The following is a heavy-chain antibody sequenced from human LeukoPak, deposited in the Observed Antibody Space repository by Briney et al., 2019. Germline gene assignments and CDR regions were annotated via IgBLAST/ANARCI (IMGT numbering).Heavy chain of an antibody. CDR2: IHGTLGST. Sequence: PXETLSLTCTVSGGPIRNSYWSWVRHSAGTGMQWIGRIHGTLGSTNHNPSLKSRVVMSLDTSSNQFSLRLSAMSAADTATYYCARIFDRDIWGQGTLVTVSP. D-gene: IGHD3-3*01. CDR1: GGPIRNSY. V-gene: IGHV4-4*07. CDR3: ARIFDRDI. J-gene: IGHJ3*02.